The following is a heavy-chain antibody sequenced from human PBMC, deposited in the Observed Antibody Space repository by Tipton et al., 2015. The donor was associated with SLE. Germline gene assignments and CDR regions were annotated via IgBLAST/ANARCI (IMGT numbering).Heavy chain of an antibody. CDR3: ATVHPSDY. CDR2: IRNKDNSYTT. D-gene: IGHD3-10*02. CDR1: GFTFSDHY. V-gene: IGHV3-72*01. Sequence: SLRLSCLASGFTFSDHYMDWVRQAPGKGLEWVGRIRNKDNSYTTEYAASVKGRFTISRDDSENSLYLQMNSLKTEDTAVYYCATVHPSDYWGQGTLVTVSS. J-gene: IGHJ4*02.